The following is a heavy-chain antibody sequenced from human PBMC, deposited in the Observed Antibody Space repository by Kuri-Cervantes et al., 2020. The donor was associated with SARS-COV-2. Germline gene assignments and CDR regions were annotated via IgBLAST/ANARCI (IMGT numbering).Heavy chain of an antibody. J-gene: IGHJ4*02. CDR3: AKDGYSSSLDH. V-gene: IGHV3-43*01. Sequence: GGSLRLSCAASGFTFNDYRMIWVRQAPGKGLEWVSLITYNSVGTYYADSVKGRFTISRDNSKNSLYLQMNSLRTEDTALYFCAKDGYSSSLDHWGQGTLVTVSS. CDR1: GFTFNDYR. CDR2: ITYNSVGT. D-gene: IGHD6-13*01.